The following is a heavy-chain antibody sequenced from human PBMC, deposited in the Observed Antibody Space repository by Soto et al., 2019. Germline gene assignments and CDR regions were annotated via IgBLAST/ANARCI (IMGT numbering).Heavy chain of an antibody. CDR1: GGSISSYY. D-gene: IGHD4-17*01. CDR3: ARDPYGDYWIDY. J-gene: IGHJ4*02. V-gene: IGHV4-59*01. Sequence: SETLSLTCTVSGGSISSYYWSWIRQPPGKGLEWIGYIYYSGSTNYNPSLKSRVTISVDTSKNQFSLKLSSVTAADTAVYYCARDPYGDYWIDYWGQGALVTVSS. CDR2: IYYSGST.